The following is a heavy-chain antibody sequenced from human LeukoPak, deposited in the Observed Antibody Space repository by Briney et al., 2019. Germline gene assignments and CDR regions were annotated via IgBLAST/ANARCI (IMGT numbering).Heavy chain of an antibody. CDR1: GGSLSSYY. J-gene: IGHJ3*02. D-gene: IGHD5-18*01. V-gene: IGHV4-59*01. Sequence: SETLSLTCTVSGGSLSSYYWSWIRQPPGKGLEWIGYIYYSGSTNYNPSLKSRVTISVDTSKNQFSLKLSSVTAADTAVYYCARGDSYGSEGRAFDIWGQGTMVTVSS. CDR3: ARGDSYGSEGRAFDI. CDR2: IYYSGST.